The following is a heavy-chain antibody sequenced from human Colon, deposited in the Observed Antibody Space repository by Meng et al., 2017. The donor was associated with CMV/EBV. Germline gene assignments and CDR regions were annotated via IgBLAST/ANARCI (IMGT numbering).Heavy chain of an antibody. V-gene: IGHV3-23*01. CDR1: GFTFSNHG. CDR2: INGGGGDT. Sequence: GESLKISCAASGFTFSNHGMSWVRQAPGKGLEWVAAINGGGGDTYYAASVKGRFTISRDNSNNMLFLQVNSLRADDTAVYYCAQFRNSDWLLALVYWGQGTLVTVPQ. D-gene: IGHD3-9*01. CDR3: AQFRNSDWLLALVY. J-gene: IGHJ4*02.